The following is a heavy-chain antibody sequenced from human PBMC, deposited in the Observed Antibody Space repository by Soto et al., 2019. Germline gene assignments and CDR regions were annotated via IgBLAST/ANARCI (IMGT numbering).Heavy chain of an antibody. CDR1: GFTFSSYS. V-gene: IGHV3-21*01. CDR3: ASTLYELWSGYGMDV. D-gene: IGHD3-3*01. J-gene: IGHJ6*02. CDR2: ISSSSSYI. Sequence: EVQLVESGGGLVKPGGSLRLSCAASGFTFSSYSMNWVRQAPGKGLEWVSSISSSSSYIYYADSVKGRFTISRDNAKNSLYLQMNSLRAEDTAVYYCASTLYELWSGYGMDVWGQGTTVTVSS.